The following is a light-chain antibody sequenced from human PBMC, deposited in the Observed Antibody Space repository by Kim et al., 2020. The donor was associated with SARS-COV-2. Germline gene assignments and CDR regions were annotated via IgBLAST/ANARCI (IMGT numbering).Light chain of an antibody. Sequence: DIQMTQSPSSLSASVGDRVTITCQASQDISNYLNWYQQKPGKAPKLLIYDASNLETGVPSRFSGSGSGTDFTFTISSLQPEDIATYYCQQYDNLPPLNTFGGGTKVDIK. CDR2: DAS. CDR1: QDISNY. J-gene: IGKJ4*01. V-gene: IGKV1-33*01. CDR3: QQYDNLPPLNT.